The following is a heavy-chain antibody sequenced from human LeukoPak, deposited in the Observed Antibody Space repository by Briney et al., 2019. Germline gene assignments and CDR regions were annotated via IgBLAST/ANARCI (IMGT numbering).Heavy chain of an antibody. J-gene: IGHJ4*02. CDR3: ARDRGDYLDY. Sequence: SETLSLTCTVSGCSISSGGSGGYYWSWIRQHPGKGLEWIGYIYYSGSTNYNPSLNSRVTISVDTSKNQFSLKLSSVTAADTAVYYCARDRGDYLDYWGQGTLVTVSS. CDR1: GCSISSGGSGGYY. V-gene: IGHV4-31*03. D-gene: IGHD3-10*01. CDR2: IYYSGST.